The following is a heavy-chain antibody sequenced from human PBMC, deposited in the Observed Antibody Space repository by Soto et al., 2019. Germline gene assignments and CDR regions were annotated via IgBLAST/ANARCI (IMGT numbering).Heavy chain of an antibody. V-gene: IGHV1-69*01. Sequence: QVRLVQSGAEVKKPGSSVKVSCKTSGSTFRRDDLSWLRQAPGQGLEWRGGIIPIFGTANYAQKFQGRVTTTADESTRTAYSELSSLTSEDTAVYYCARDPVHSTVAETTVAHWGQGTRVAVSS. CDR3: ARDPVHSTVAETTVAH. J-gene: IGHJ5*02. D-gene: IGHD1-1*01. CDR2: IIPIFGTA. CDR1: GSTFRRDD.